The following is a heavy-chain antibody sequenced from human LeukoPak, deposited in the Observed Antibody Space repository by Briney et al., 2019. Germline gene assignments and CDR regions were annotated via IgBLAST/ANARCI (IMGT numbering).Heavy chain of an antibody. V-gene: IGHV3-7*01. Sequence: GGSLRLSCAASGFTFSGYWMIWVRQAPGKGLEWVANIKPDGSERYYVDSVKGRFTISRDNAKNSLYLQMNSLRAEDTAVYYCARDPNFTYYYDSSGYSDYWGQGTLVTVSS. CDR1: GFTFSGYW. CDR2: IKPDGSER. CDR3: ARDPNFTYYYDSSGYSDY. J-gene: IGHJ4*02. D-gene: IGHD3-22*01.